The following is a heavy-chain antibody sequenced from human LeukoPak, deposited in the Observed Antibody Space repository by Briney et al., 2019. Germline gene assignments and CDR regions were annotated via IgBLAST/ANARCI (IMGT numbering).Heavy chain of an antibody. CDR1: GYTFTSYA. V-gene: IGHV7-4-1*02. J-gene: IGHJ3*02. CDR2: INTNTGNP. Sequence: ASVKVSCKATGYTFTSYATNWVRQAPGQGLEWMGWINTNTGNPTCAQGFTGRFVFSLDTSVSTAYLQISSLKAEDTAVYYCARDGGDGYNYRFYIWGQGTMVTVSS. CDR3: ARDGGDGYNYRFYI. D-gene: IGHD5-24*01.